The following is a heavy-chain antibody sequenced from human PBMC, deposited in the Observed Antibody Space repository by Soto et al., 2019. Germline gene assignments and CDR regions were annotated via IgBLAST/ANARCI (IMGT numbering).Heavy chain of an antibody. CDR2: IKSKTDGGTT. Sequence: VGSLRLSCAASGFTFSNAWMSWVRQAPGKGLEWVGRIKSKTDGGTTDYAAPVKGRFTISRDDSKNTLYLQMNSLKTEDTAVYYCTTVEYSSPSDAFDIWGQGTMVTVSS. J-gene: IGHJ3*02. V-gene: IGHV3-15*01. CDR1: GFTFSNAW. D-gene: IGHD6-6*01. CDR3: TTVEYSSPSDAFDI.